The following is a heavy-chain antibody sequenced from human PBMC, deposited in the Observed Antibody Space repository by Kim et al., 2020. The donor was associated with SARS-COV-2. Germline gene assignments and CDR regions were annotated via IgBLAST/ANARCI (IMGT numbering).Heavy chain of an antibody. CDR3: AKRRTSDSSGYYFDY. V-gene: IGHV3-23*01. CDR2: IRGGGGTT. J-gene: IGHJ4*02. Sequence: GGSLRLSCAASGFTFRTYGMSWVRQAPGKGLEWVSSIRGGGGTTYYTDSVKGRFTISRDNSKNTLFLQMNSLRAEDTAIYYCAKRRTSDSSGYYFDYWGQGTLVTVSS. D-gene: IGHD3-22*01. CDR1: GFTFRTYG.